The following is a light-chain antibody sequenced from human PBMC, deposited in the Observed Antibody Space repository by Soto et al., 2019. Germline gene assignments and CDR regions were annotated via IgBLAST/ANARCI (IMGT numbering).Light chain of an antibody. CDR2: DAS. CDR1: QTIDNT. V-gene: IGKV3-11*01. J-gene: IGKJ4*01. CDR3: QQHINWPLT. Sequence: EIVMTQSPATLSLSPGERATLSCRASQTIDNTLAWYQRKPGQAPRLLISDASNRATGIPARFSGSGSGTDFTLTISSLEPGDFALYYCQQHINWPLTFGGGTKVDIK.